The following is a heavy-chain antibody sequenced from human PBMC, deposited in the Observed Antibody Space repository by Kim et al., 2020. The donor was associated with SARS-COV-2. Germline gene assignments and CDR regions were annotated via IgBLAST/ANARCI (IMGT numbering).Heavy chain of an antibody. CDR2: NK. Sequence: NKYYADSVKGRFTIARDNSKNTLYLQMNSLRAEDTAVYYCAKGPYGMDVWGQGTTVTVSS. J-gene: IGHJ6*02. CDR3: AKGPYGMDV. V-gene: IGHV3-30*02.